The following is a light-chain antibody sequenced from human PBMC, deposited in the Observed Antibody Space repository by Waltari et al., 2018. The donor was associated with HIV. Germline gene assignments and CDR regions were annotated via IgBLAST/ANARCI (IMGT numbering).Light chain of an antibody. CDR3: VGWDSRLSGYV. V-gene: IGLV1-47*01. CDR1: SSNIENDK. Sequence: QSVLTQPPSASGTPGPRVTISCSGSSSNIENDKVYWYQPLTGAAPRILIYKATQRPSGVPDRFTGSKSGTSASLAISGLRSEDEADYYCVGWDSRLSGYVFGTGTKVTVL. J-gene: IGLJ1*01. CDR2: KAT.